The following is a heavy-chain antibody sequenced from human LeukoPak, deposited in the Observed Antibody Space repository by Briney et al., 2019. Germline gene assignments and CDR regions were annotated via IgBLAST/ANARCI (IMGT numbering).Heavy chain of an antibody. CDR3: ARRPPVNYYGSGSSPYYFDY. V-gene: IGHV4-59*08. D-gene: IGHD3-10*01. CDR1: GGSISTYY. J-gene: IGHJ4*02. CDR2: IYYNVKT. Sequence: PSETLSHTCTVSGGSISTYYWSWVRQPPGKGLEWIGSIYYNVKTHFNPSLKSRVTISLDTSKNQFSLELSSVTAADTAIYYCARRPPVNYYGSGSSPYYFDYWGQGTLVTVSS.